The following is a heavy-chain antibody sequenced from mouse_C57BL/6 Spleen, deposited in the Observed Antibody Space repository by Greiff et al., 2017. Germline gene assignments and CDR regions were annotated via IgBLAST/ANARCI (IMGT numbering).Heavy chain of an antibody. V-gene: IGHV3-6*01. CDR2: ISYDGSN. CDR1: GYSITSGYY. CDR3: ASLIDYYGSSSWYFDV. J-gene: IGHJ1*03. Sequence: EVKLVESGPGLVKPSQSLSLTCSVTGYSITSGYYWNWIRQFPGNKLEWMGYISYDGSNNYNPSLKNRISITRDTAKNQFFLKLNSGTTEDTATYYCASLIDYYGSSSWYFDVWGTGTTVTVSS. D-gene: IGHD1-1*01.